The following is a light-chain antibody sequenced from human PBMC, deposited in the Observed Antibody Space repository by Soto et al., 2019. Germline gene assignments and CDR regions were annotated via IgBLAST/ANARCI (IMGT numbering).Light chain of an antibody. CDR1: SSDVGGSNF. Sequence: QSALTQPASGSDSPGQSITISCTGTSSDVGGSNFVSWYQQHPGKPPKLIIYDVANRPSGVSNRFSGSKSGSTASLIISRLQTEDDADYYCVSYTSSTTYVFGTGTKVTVL. J-gene: IGLJ1*01. CDR3: VSYTSSTTYV. V-gene: IGLV2-14*03. CDR2: DVA.